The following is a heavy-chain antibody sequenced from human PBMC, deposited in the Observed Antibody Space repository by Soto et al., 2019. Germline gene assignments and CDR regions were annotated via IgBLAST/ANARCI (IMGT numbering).Heavy chain of an antibody. D-gene: IGHD6-13*01. CDR1: SFIFTNGW. CDR3: TTLGSVTTAGTPFDC. CDR2: IKSKTNGETI. V-gene: IGHV3-15*07. J-gene: IGHJ4*02. Sequence: GGSLRLSCAASSFIFTNGWMNWVRQAPWKGLEWVGRIKSKTNGETIDYGAPVKGRFTISRDDSKDMLHLQMNSLSTEDTAVYYCTTLGSVTTAGTPFDCWGQGTLVTVSS.